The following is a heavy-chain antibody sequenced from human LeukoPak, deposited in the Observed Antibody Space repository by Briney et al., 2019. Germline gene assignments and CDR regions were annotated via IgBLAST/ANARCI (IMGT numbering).Heavy chain of an antibody. CDR1: GFTISSYY. J-gene: IGHJ4*02. Sequence: SETLSLTCTGSGFTISSYYWSWIRQAAGKGLEWIWSIYTSGSTNYKPSLKSRIITSVDTQKNAFSLKLSSMTAAHTPVYYWARSSGWRSEGLDYWGQGTLVSASS. D-gene: IGHD6-19*01. V-gene: IGHV4-4*07. CDR2: IYTSGST. CDR3: ARSSGWRSEGLDY.